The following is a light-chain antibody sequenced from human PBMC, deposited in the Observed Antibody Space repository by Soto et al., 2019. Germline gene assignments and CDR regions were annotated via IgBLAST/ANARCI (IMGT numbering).Light chain of an antibody. J-gene: IGKJ3*01. Sequence: EIVLTQSPGTLSLSPGERATLSCRASQTLSTNSLAWYQQRPGQTPRLLIYAASTRDTDIPDRFNGGGSGTDFALTISRLEPEDFALYYCQQYNDSPLTFGPGTKVDVK. CDR3: QQYNDSPLT. CDR2: AAS. CDR1: QTLSTNS. V-gene: IGKV3-20*01.